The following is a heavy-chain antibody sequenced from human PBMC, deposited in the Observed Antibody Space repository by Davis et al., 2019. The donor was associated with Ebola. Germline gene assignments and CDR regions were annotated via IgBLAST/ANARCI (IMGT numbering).Heavy chain of an antibody. CDR3: ARALPHPLYSSGRHYNVYYYYGMDV. Sequence: ASVKVSCKVSGYTFTSYGISWVRQAPGQELEYMGWINPNNGDTYYAPKFQGRVTMTRDTSMSTAYMELTSLRSDDTAVYYCARALPHPLYSSGRHYNVYYYYGMDVWGQGTTVTVSS. CDR1: GYTFTSYG. V-gene: IGHV1-2*02. J-gene: IGHJ6*02. D-gene: IGHD3-10*01. CDR2: INPNNGDT.